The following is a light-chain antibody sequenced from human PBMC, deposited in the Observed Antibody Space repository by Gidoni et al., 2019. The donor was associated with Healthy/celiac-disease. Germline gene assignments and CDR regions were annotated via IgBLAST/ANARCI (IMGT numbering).Light chain of an antibody. CDR3: QVWDSSSDRWV. CDR1: NIGSKS. J-gene: IGLJ3*02. CDR2: DDS. Sequence: SYVPPPPPSVSVAPGPTARITCGGNNIGSKSVHWYQQKPGQAPVLVVYDDSDRPSGIPERFSGSNSGNTATLTISRVEAGDEADYYCQVWDSSSDRWVFGGGTKLTVL. V-gene: IGLV3-21*02.